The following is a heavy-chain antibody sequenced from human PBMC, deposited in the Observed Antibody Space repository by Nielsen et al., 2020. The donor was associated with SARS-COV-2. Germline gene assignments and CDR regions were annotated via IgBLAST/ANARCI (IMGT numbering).Heavy chain of an antibody. CDR3: AGNEWYIVVVPGVMDV. Sequence: SETLSLTCTVSGGSVSSGSYYWSWIRQPPGKGLEWIGYIYYSGSTNYNPSLKSRVTISVDTSKNQFSLKLSSVTAADTAVYYCAGNEWYIVVVPGVMDVWGKGTTVTVSS. V-gene: IGHV4-61*01. D-gene: IGHD2-2*01. J-gene: IGHJ6*03. CDR2: IYYSGST. CDR1: GGSVSSGSYY.